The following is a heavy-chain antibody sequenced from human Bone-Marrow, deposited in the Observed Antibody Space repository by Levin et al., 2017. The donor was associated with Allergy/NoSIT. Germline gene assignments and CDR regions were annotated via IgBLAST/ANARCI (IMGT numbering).Heavy chain of an antibody. D-gene: IGHD3/OR15-3a*01. Sequence: GESLKISCAASGFIFSSSAMSWVRQAPGKGLEWVSSISGSDDSTYYTDSVKGRLTISRDNSKNTIYLQMHSLRAEDTAIYYCAKVRRGLDAFDIWGQGTMVTVSS. V-gene: IGHV3-23*01. CDR3: AKVRRGLDAFDI. CDR1: GFIFSSSA. CDR2: ISGSDDST. J-gene: IGHJ3*02.